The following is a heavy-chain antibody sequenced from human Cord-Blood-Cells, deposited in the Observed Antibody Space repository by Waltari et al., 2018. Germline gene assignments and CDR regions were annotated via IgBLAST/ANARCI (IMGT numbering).Heavy chain of an antibody. CDR2: IYYSGST. CDR1: GGSISSSSYY. J-gene: IGHJ3*02. CDR3: AKRAYDFWSGYYAFDI. D-gene: IGHD3-3*01. Sequence: HLQLQASGPGLVKPSETLSPTCTVSGGSISSSSYYWGWIRQPPGKGLEWIGSIYYSGSTYYNPSPKSRVTISVDTSKKQFSLKLSSVTAADTAVYYCAKRAYDFWSGYYAFDIWGQGTMVTVSS. V-gene: IGHV4-39*01.